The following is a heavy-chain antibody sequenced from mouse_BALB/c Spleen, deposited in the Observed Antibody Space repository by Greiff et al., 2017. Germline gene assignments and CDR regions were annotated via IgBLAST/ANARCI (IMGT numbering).Heavy chain of an antibody. V-gene: IGHV1-67*01. Sequence: QVQLKQSGPELVRPGVSVKISCKGSGYTFTDYAMHWVKQSHAKSLEWIGVISTYYGNTNYNQKFKGKATMTVDKSSSTAYMELARLTSEDSAIYYCARTYGNYLDYWGQGTTLTVSS. J-gene: IGHJ2*01. CDR2: ISTYYGNT. CDR3: ARTYGNYLDY. CDR1: GYTFTDYA. D-gene: IGHD2-10*02.